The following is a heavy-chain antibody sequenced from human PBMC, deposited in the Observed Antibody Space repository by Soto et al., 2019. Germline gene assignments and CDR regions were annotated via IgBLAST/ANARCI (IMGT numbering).Heavy chain of an antibody. V-gene: IGHV3-23*01. Sequence: EVQLLESGGGLVQPGRALRLSCAVSGLTFSNYGMKWVRQAPGKGLEWVSGIDGTGDSTYYADSVKGRFTISRDNSKNTLYLQMNSLGAEDTAIYYCAGGLDYWGQGTLVTVSS. J-gene: IGHJ4*02. CDR3: AGGLDY. CDR1: GLTFSNYG. CDR2: IDGTGDST.